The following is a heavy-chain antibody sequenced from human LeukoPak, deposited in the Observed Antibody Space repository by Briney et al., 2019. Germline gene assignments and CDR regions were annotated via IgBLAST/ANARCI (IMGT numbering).Heavy chain of an antibody. CDR2: ISSSGGST. CDR3: AKRIAAPGPYFDY. V-gene: IGHV3-23*01. Sequence: GGSLRLSCAAPGFTFSSYAMSWVRQAPGKGLEWVSAISSSGGSTYYADSVKGRFTISRDNSKNTLYLQMNSLRAEDTAVYYCAKRIAAPGPYFDYWGQGTLVTVSS. CDR1: GFTFSSYA. D-gene: IGHD6-13*01. J-gene: IGHJ4*02.